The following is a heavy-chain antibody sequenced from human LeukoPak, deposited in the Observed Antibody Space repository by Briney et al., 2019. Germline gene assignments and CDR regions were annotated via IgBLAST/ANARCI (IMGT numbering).Heavy chain of an antibody. CDR3: AREGSSHDAFDI. CDR2: ISSGGTTI. CDR1: GFTFSSYE. D-gene: IGHD3-10*01. V-gene: IGHV3-48*03. Sequence: PGGSLRLSCAASGFTFSSYEMNWVRQAPGKGLEWVSYISSGGTTIYYADSVKGRFTISRDNAKNPLYLQMNSLRAEDTAVYYCAREGSSHDAFDIWGQGTMATVSS. J-gene: IGHJ3*02.